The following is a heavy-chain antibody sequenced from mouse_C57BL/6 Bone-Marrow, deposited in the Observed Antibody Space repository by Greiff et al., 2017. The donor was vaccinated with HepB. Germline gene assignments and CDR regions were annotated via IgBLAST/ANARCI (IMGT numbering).Heavy chain of an antibody. Sequence: EVHLVESGGGLVQPGGSLKLSCAASGFTFSDYYMYWVRQTPEKRLEWVAYISNGGGSTYYPDTVKGRFTISRDNAKNTLYLQMSRLKSEDTAMYYCARRDYYGSSNWYFDVWGTGTTVTVSS. D-gene: IGHD1-1*01. CDR3: ARRDYYGSSNWYFDV. V-gene: IGHV5-12*01. J-gene: IGHJ1*03. CDR1: GFTFSDYY. CDR2: ISNGGGST.